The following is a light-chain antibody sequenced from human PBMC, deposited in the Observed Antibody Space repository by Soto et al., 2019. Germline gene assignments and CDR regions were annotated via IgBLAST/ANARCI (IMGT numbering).Light chain of an antibody. CDR1: QDISNW. CDR3: QEYNNYSGT. J-gene: IGKJ1*01. CDR2: KAS. Sequence: DIQMTQSPSTLVAFVGDRVTITCRASQDISNWLAWYQQKPGKAPKLLIYKASTLESGVPSRFSGSGSGTEFSLTISSLQPEDFATYYCQEYNNYSGTFGQGTKVEIK. V-gene: IGKV1-5*03.